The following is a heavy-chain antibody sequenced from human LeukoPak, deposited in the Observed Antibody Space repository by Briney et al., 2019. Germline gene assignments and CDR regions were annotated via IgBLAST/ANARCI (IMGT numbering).Heavy chain of an antibody. CDR3: AGEFPSASSWFTTLDS. CDR2: TYYRSKWFN. J-gene: IGHJ4*02. CDR1: GDSVSSNSAA. D-gene: IGHD6-13*01. V-gene: IGHV6-1*01. Sequence: SQTLSLTCAISGDSVSSNSAAWNWIRQSPSRGLEWLGRTYYRSKWFNSYAESVKGRITISPDTSKNQFSLQLDSMTPEDTAVYYCAGEFPSASSWFTTLDSWGQGAQVIVSS.